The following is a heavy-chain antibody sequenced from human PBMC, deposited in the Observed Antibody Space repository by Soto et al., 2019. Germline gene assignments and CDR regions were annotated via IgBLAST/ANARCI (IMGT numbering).Heavy chain of an antibody. D-gene: IGHD2-15*01. V-gene: IGHV3-64D*08. CDR3: VKVDCSGGSCYKQAFDI. Sequence: GGSLRLSCSASGFTFSSYAMHWVRQAPGKGLEYVSAISSNGGSTYYADSVKGRFTISRDNSKNTLYLQMSSLRAEDTAVYYCVKVDCSGGSCYKQAFDIWGQGTMVTVSS. J-gene: IGHJ3*02. CDR1: GFTFSSYA. CDR2: ISSNGGST.